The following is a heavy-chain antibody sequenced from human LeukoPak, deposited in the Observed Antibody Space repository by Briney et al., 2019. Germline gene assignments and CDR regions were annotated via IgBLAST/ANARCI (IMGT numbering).Heavy chain of an antibody. J-gene: IGHJ4*02. CDR1: GFTFSSYA. Sequence: GGSLRLSCAASGFTFSSYAMSWVRQAPGKGLEWVANIKQDGSEKYYVDSVKGRFTISRDNAKNSLYLQMNSLRAEDTAVYYWARDRAPSYRGQGTLVTVP. CDR2: IKQDGSEK. CDR3: ARDRAPSY. V-gene: IGHV3-7*01.